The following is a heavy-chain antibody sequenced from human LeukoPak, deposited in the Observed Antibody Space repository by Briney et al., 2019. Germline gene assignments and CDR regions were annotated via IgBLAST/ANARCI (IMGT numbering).Heavy chain of an antibody. V-gene: IGHV3-21*01. CDR2: ISSSSSYI. Sequence: GGSLRLSCAASGFAFSNYSMNWVRQAPGKGLEWVSSISSSSSYIYYADSVKGRFTISRDNAKNSLYLQMNSLRAEDTAVYYCARDRKGPNSSPHYYYMDVWGKGTTVTVSS. D-gene: IGHD6-13*01. CDR3: ARDRKGPNSSPHYYYMDV. CDR1: GFAFSNYS. J-gene: IGHJ6*03.